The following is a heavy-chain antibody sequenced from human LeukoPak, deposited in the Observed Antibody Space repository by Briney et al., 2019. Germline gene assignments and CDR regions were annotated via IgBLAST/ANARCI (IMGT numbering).Heavy chain of an antibody. D-gene: IGHD6-13*01. CDR1: GYTFTGYY. CDR3: ARDMAAAAGTGWFDP. V-gene: IGHV1-2*06. Sequence: ASVKVSCKASGYTFTGYYMHWVRQAPGQGLEWMGRINPNSGGTNYAQKFQGRVTMTRDTSISTAYMELSSLRSEDTAVYYCARDMAAAAGTGWFDPWGQGTLVTVSS. CDR2: INPNSGGT. J-gene: IGHJ5*02.